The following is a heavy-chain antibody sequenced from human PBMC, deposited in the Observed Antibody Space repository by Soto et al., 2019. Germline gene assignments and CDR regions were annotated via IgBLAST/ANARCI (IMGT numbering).Heavy chain of an antibody. Sequence: PSETLSLTCTVSGGSVTNSSYYWGWIRQSPGKGLEWIGSVYYRGRSYSKSSVKSRVTISVDRSKNRFSLSLNSVTASDTAVYFCVSQRTTVPTQAYFDYWGPGALVTVSS. D-gene: IGHD4-17*01. V-gene: IGHV4-39*01. CDR1: GGSVTNSSYY. CDR3: VSQRTTVPTQAYFDY. CDR2: VYYRGRS. J-gene: IGHJ4*02.